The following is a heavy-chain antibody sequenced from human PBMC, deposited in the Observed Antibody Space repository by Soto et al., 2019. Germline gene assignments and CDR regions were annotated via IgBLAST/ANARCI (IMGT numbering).Heavy chain of an antibody. D-gene: IGHD2-15*01. CDR1: GYTFTSYA. V-gene: IGHV1-3*01. J-gene: IGHJ6*02. CDR3: ARADLKPCSGDSCYSRNAMDV. CDR2: INAGNGNT. Sequence: QVQLVQSGAEVKKPGASVKVSCKASGYTFTSYAIHWVRQAPGQRLEWMGWINAGNGNTKYSQKFQGSVTITRDTSASTAYMELGGLRSEDTAVYYCARADLKPCSGDSCYSRNAMDVWGQGTTVTVSS.